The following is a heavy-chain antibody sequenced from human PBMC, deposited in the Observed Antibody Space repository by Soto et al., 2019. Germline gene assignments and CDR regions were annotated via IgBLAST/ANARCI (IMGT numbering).Heavy chain of an antibody. J-gene: IGHJ6*02. V-gene: IGHV4-31*03. CDR2: MHFGGTA. CDR1: GGSIRIDPYY. CDR3: ARDRVRRDNKPYGMDV. D-gene: IGHD2-21*01. Sequence: SDTLSLTCSVSGGSIRIDPYYWGWLRQYPGKGLEWIGYMHFGGTAYYNPFFESRLGISIDTSRNQFSLKLSSVTAADTAIYYCARDRVRRDNKPYGMDVWGQGTTVTVSS.